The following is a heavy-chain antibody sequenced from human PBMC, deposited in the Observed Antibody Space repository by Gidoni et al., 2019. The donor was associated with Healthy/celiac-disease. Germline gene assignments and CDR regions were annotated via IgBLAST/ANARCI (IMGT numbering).Heavy chain of an antibody. V-gene: IGHV4-4*07. CDR2: IYTSGST. Sequence: QVQLQESGPGLVKPSETLSLTCTVSGGSISSYYWSWIRQPAGKGLEWIVRIYTSGSTNYNPSLKSRVTMSVDTSKNQFSLKLSSVTAADTAVYYCARADCSSTSCYFDYWGQGTLVTVSS. D-gene: IGHD2-2*01. CDR1: GGSISSYY. J-gene: IGHJ4*02. CDR3: ARADCSSTSCYFDY.